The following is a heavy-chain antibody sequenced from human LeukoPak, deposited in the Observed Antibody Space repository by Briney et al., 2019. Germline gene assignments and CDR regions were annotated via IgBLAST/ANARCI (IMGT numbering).Heavy chain of an antibody. V-gene: IGHV1-8*01. D-gene: IGHD3-10*01. CDR1: GYTFTSYD. Sequence: ASVKVSCKASGYTFTSYDINWVRQATGQGLEWMGWMNPNSGNTGYAQKFQGRVTMTRNTSISTAYMELSSLRSEDTAVYYCARSIQEITMVRGVRGAYNYWGQGTLVTVSS. CDR2: MNPNSGNT. J-gene: IGHJ4*02. CDR3: ARSIQEITMVRGVRGAYNY.